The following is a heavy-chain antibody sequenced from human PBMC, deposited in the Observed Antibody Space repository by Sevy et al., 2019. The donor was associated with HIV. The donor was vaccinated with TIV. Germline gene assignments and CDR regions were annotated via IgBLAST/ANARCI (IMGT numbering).Heavy chain of an antibody. V-gene: IGHV4-61*01. CDR2: IHYSGTT. D-gene: IGHD1-26*01. J-gene: IGHJ4*01. CDR1: GGSISGGNYF. CDR3: ARDSGNYPYYFDY. Sequence: SETLSLTWTVSGGSISGGNYFWSRIRQSPGKGLEWIGYIHYSGTTNYNPSLKSRVTISVDTPKNQFSLKLRSVTAADTAVYYCARDSGNYPYYFDYWGQGTLVTVSS.